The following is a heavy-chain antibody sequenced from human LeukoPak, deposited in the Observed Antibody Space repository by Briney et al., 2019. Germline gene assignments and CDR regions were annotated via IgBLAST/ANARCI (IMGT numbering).Heavy chain of an antibody. D-gene: IGHD6-13*01. CDR2: IWGSGGRT. V-gene: IGHV3-23*01. Sequence: PGGSLRLSCAASGFTFYSYAMIRVPQAPGKGLEGVSAIWGSGGRTYYADSVKGRFTISRDNSKNTLYLQMNSLRAEDTAVYYCAKSIDSSSWYGWFDAWGQGTLVTDSS. J-gene: IGHJ5*02. CDR3: AKSIDSSSWYGWFDA. CDR1: GFTFYSYA.